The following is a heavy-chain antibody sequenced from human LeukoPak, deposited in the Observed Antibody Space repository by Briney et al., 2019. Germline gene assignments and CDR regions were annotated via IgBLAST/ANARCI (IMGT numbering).Heavy chain of an antibody. V-gene: IGHV4-59*08. CDR2: MSYSGST. D-gene: IGHD5-12*01. CDR1: GGSFSGYY. J-gene: IGHJ3*02. CDR3: ARHGGETIVAVFLHAFDI. Sequence: PSETLSLTCAVSGGSFSGYYWSWIRQPPGKGLEWIGYMSYSGSTNYNPSLRSRVSISVDRSKNQFSLKLSSVTAADTAVYYCARHGGETIVAVFLHAFDIWGQGTMVTVSS.